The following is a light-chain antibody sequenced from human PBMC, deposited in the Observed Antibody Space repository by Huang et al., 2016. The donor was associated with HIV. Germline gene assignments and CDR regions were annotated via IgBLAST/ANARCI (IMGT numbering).Light chain of an antibody. CDR3: QQSVKTPRT. J-gene: IGKJ2*01. CDR1: QNINKY. Sequence: DIQITQSPSSLSASVGDRVTITCRASQNINKYLNLYQQQPGKAPKLLSSGASTLQSGVPSSFSGSGSGTDFTLTISSLQPEDSAVYFCQQSVKTPRTFGQGTKLEI. V-gene: IGKV1-39*01. CDR2: GAS.